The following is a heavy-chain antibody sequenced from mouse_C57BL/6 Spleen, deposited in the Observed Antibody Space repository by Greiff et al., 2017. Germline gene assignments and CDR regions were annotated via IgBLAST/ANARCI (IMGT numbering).Heavy chain of an antibody. CDR2: ISDGGSYT. CDR1: GFTFSSYA. V-gene: IGHV5-4*01. D-gene: IGHD2-3*01. Sequence: EVQGVESGGGLVKPGGSLKLSCAASGFTFSSYAMSWVRQTPEKRLEWVATISDGGSYTYYPDNVQGRFNISRDNAKNNLYLQMRHLKAEDTAMYYCARGTMKVYFDYWGQGTTLTVSS. J-gene: IGHJ2*01. CDR3: ARGTMKVYFDY.